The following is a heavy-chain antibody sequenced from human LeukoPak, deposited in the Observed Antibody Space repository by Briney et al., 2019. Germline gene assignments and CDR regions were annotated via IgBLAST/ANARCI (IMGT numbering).Heavy chain of an antibody. CDR2: INAGNGNT. D-gene: IGHD6-13*01. V-gene: IGHV1-3*01. CDR1: GYTFINFA. CDR3: ARGPRAAADDY. Sequence: ASVKVSCKASGYTFINFAINWGRQAPGQRPKWMGWINAGNGNTKYSQKFQGRLTITRDTSASTAYMELSSLTSEDTAVYYCARGPRAAADDYWGQGTLVTVSS. J-gene: IGHJ4*02.